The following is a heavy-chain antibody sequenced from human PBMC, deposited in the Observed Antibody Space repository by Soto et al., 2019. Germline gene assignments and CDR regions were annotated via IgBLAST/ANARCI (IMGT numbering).Heavy chain of an antibody. D-gene: IGHD3-22*01. CDR3: ARGLRDSSGKEYFQH. Sequence: ASVKVSCKASGYTFSIYYINWVRQATGQGLEWMGWMNPNSGNTGYAQKFQGRVTMTRNTSISTAYMELSSLRSEDTAVYYCARGLRDSSGKEYFQHWGQGTQVTVSS. V-gene: IGHV1-8*01. J-gene: IGHJ1*01. CDR2: MNPNSGNT. CDR1: GYTFSIYY.